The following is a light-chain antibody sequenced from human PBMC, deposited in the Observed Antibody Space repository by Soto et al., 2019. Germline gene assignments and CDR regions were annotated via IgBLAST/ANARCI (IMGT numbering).Light chain of an antibody. CDR1: SSSIGSNT. Sequence: QSVLTQAPSASGTPGQRVTISCSGSSSSIGSNTVNWYQQLPGTAPKLLIYNNNQRPSGVPDRFSGSKSGTSASLAISGLQSEDEADYYCAAWDDILNGWVFGGGTKLTVL. CDR2: NNN. V-gene: IGLV1-44*01. J-gene: IGLJ3*02. CDR3: AAWDDILNGWV.